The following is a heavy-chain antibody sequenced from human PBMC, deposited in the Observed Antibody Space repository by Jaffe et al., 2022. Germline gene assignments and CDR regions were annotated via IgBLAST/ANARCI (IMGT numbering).Heavy chain of an antibody. V-gene: IGHV3-30*02. J-gene: IGHJ4*02. CDR2: IRYDGSNK. D-gene: IGHD6-13*01. CDR3: AKVSDGSSWYTLDY. CDR1: GFTFSSYG. Sequence: QVQLVESGGGVVQPGGSLRLSCAASGFTFSSYGMHWVRQAPGKGLEWVAFIRYDGSNKYYADSVKGRFTISRDNSKNTLYLQMNSLRAEDTAVYYCAKVSDGSSWYTLDYWGQGTLVTVSS.